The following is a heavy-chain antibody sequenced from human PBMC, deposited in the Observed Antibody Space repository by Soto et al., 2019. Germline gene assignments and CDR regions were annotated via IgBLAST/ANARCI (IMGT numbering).Heavy chain of an antibody. CDR2: ISGSGGST. D-gene: IGHD6-6*01. CDR3: ANEAGGRQYSSPAGAY. Sequence: EVQLLESGGGLVQPGGSLRLSCAASGFTFSSYAMSWVRQAPGKGLEWVSAISGSGGSTYYADSVKGRFTISRDNSKNTLSPQINSLRAEDTDVVYCANEAGGRQYSSPAGAYWGQGTLVTVSS. CDR1: GFTFSSYA. V-gene: IGHV3-23*01. J-gene: IGHJ4*02.